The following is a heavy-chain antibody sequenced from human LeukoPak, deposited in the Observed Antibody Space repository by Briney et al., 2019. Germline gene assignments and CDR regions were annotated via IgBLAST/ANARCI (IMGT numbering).Heavy chain of an antibody. CDR3: ARDRGYSITFDY. CDR1: GGTFSSYA. J-gene: IGHJ4*02. CDR2: IIPIFGTA. D-gene: IGHD5-18*01. V-gene: IGHV1-69*06. Sequence: SVKVSCKASGGTFSSYAISWVRQAPGQGLEWMGRIIPIFGTANYAQKFQGRVTITADKSTSTAYMELSSLRSEGTAVYYCARDRGYSITFDYWGQGTLVTVSS.